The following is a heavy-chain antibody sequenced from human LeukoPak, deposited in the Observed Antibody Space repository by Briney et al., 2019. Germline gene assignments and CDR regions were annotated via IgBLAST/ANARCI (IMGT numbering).Heavy chain of an antibody. CDR2: VFDSGRT. CDR3: TTIKRGNIFGYFDF. CDR1: GGSMTTHH. D-gene: IGHD5-18*01. J-gene: IGHJ4*02. Sequence: PWETLSLTCTVSGGSMTTHHWNWIRQTPGKGLEWIGYVFDSGRTKENPSLKSRVTLSADTSKNQLSLRLSSVTAADTAVYYCTTIKRGNIFGYFDFWGQGILVTVSS. V-gene: IGHV4-59*11.